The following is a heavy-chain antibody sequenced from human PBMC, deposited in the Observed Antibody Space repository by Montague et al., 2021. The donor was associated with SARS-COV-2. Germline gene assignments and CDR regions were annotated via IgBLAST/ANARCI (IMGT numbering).Heavy chain of an antibody. D-gene: IGHD1-20*01. V-gene: IGHV4-34*01. CDR1: GVSLSGYY. J-gene: IGHJ6*02. CDR2: INHSGST. Sequence: SETLSLTCAVYGVSLSGYYWSWIRQPPGKGLEWIGEINHSGSTNYNPSLKSRVTISLDTSKNQFSLKLSSVIAADTAVYYCARGRRRYNWRDETSYYYGMDVWGQGTTVTVSS. CDR3: ARGRRRYNWRDETSYYYGMDV.